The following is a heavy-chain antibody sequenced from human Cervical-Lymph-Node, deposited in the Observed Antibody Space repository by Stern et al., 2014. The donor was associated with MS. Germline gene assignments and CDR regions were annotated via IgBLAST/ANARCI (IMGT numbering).Heavy chain of an antibody. CDR2: IHPSGGFT. Sequence: VQLVESGAEVKKPGASVKVSCKASEYTFTYFFMHWVRQAPGQGLEWMGVIHPSGGFTTYAQKFQGRVTMTRDTSTSTVYMELTSLTSEDTAVYFCASARNTAFDIWGQGTLVTVSS. J-gene: IGHJ3*02. V-gene: IGHV1-46*03. CDR3: ASARNTAFDI. CDR1: EYTFTYFF.